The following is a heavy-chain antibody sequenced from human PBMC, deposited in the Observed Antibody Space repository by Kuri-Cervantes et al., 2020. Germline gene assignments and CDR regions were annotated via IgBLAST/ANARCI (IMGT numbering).Heavy chain of an antibody. CDR1: GFTFTSSS. CDR3: AKGSPSNYDFWSGYYHYFDY. D-gene: IGHD3-3*01. V-gene: IGHV1-58*01. CDR2: IVVGSGNT. J-gene: IGHJ4*01. Sequence: SEKVPCKASGFTFTSSSVLWVRQARGQRLEWIGWIVVGSGNTNYAQKFQERVTITRDMSTSTAYMELSSLRSEDTAVYYCAKGSPSNYDFWSGYYHYFDYWGQGTLVTVSS.